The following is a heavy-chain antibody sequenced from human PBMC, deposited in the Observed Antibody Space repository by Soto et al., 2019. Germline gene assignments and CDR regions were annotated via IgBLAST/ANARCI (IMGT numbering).Heavy chain of an antibody. Sequence: PGGSLRLSCVASGFSFSAYAMHWVRQAPGKGLEWVAVISYDGGNKYYADSVKGRFTISRDNSKNTLYLQMNSLRAEDTTVYYCAREIERLLGYWGQGTLVTVSS. J-gene: IGHJ4*02. CDR1: GFSFSAYA. CDR2: ISYDGGNK. D-gene: IGHD3-3*01. V-gene: IGHV3-30-3*01. CDR3: AREIERLLGY.